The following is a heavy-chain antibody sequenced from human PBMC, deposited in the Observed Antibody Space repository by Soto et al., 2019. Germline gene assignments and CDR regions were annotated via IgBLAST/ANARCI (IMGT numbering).Heavy chain of an antibody. D-gene: IGHD2-8*02. V-gene: IGHV4-34*01. Sequence: QVQLQQWGAGLLKPSETLSLTCAVYGGSFSAYDWSWIRQPPGKGLEWIAEINHSGSTNYNPSLKSRVTISVDTSKHQFSRKLSSVTAAYTAVYYCARGQSSLLLDCWGQGILVTVSS. CDR3: ARGQSSLLLDC. CDR2: INHSGST. J-gene: IGHJ4*02. CDR1: GGSFSAYD.